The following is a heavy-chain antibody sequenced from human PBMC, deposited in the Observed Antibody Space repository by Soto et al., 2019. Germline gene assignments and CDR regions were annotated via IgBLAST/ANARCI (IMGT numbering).Heavy chain of an antibody. CDR3: ARPSEACSGWSTCYHYYGMDV. Sequence: ASVKVSCKASGYPFTSYGINWVRQAPGQGLEWMGWISVYNGNTNYAQKLQGRVTMTTDTSTSTAYMELRSLRSDDTAVYYCARPSEACSGWSTCYHYYGMDVWGQGTTVTVSS. J-gene: IGHJ6*02. V-gene: IGHV1-18*01. D-gene: IGHD6-19*01. CDR1: GYPFTSYG. CDR2: ISVYNGNT.